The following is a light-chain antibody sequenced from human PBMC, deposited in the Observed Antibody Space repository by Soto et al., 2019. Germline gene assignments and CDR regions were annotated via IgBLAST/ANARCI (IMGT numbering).Light chain of an antibody. Sequence: QSALTQPASVSGSPGQSITISCTGTNSDIGVYHYVSWYQQHPGKPPKLIIFEVTYRPSGVSDRFSGSKSGNTASLTISGLQPEYEADYYCSSYTSSNTLDYVFGTGTKLTVL. CDR2: EVT. J-gene: IGLJ1*01. CDR3: SSYTSSNTLDYV. CDR1: NSDIGVYHY. V-gene: IGLV2-14*01.